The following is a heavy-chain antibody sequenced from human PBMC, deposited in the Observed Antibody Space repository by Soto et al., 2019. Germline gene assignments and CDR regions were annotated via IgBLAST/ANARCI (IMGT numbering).Heavy chain of an antibody. V-gene: IGHV3-7*03. D-gene: IGHD6-13*01. CDR1: GFTFSSHW. CDR3: AREGYSSSWYRNYGMDV. Sequence: EVQLVESGGGLVQPGGSLRLSCAASGFTFSSHWMSGFRQAPGKGLEGGAKIKQEGSEKYDVDSLKGRFTISRDNAKNSLYLKMNSLRAEDTAVYYCAREGYSSSWYRNYGMDVWGQGTTVTVSS. J-gene: IGHJ6*02. CDR2: IKQEGSEK.